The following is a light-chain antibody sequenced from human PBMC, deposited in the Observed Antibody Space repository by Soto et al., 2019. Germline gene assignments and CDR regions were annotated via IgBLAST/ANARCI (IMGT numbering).Light chain of an antibody. V-gene: IGLV1-40*01. CDR3: QSYDNSLSAAV. CDR1: SSNTGAGYD. J-gene: IGLJ2*01. CDR2: DNS. Sequence: QSVLTQPPSVSGAPGQRVTISCTWSSSNTGAGYDVHWYQQLPGTAPKLLIYDNSNRPSGVPDRFSGSKSGTSASLAITGLQTEDEADYYCQSYDNSLSAAVFGGGTKLTVL.